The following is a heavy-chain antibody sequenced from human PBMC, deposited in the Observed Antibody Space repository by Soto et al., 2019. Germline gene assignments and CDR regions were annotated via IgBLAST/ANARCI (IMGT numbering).Heavy chain of an antibody. V-gene: IGHV3-30-3*01. CDR1: GFTFSNYA. J-gene: IGHJ3*01. CDR2: ISYDGSNK. D-gene: IGHD3-22*01. CDR3: ARASDYYDRSGYGFGAFDF. Sequence: QVQLVESGGGVVQPGRSLRLSCAASGFTFSNYAMHWVRQAPGKGLEWVAVISYDGSNKYYADSVKGRFTISRDNSKNTLYLQMNSLRAEDTAVYYCARASDYYDRSGYGFGAFDFWGQGTLVTVSS.